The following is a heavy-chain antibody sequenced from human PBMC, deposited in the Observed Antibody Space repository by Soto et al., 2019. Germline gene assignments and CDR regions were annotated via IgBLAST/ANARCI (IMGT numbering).Heavy chain of an antibody. CDR2: IYYSGST. CDR3: ARGPSTVPRYVRLIFGVVITRVVGGMDV. V-gene: IGHV4-30-4*01. D-gene: IGHD3-3*01. Sequence: SETLSLTWTVSGGSISGGDYYWSWIRQPPGKGLEWIGYIYYSGSTYYNPSLKSRVTISVDTSKNQFSLKPSSVTAADTAVYYCARGPSTVPRYVRLIFGVVITRVVGGMDVWGQGTTVTV. CDR1: GGSISGGDYY. J-gene: IGHJ6*02.